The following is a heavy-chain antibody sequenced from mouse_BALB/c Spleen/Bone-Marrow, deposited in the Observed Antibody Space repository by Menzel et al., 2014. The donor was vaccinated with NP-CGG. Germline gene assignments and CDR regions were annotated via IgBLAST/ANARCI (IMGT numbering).Heavy chain of an antibody. CDR3: ARFRYDWYFDV. V-gene: IGHV1S29*02. CDR1: GYTFTDCN. D-gene: IGHD2-14*01. Sequence: VQLKESRPELVKPGASVKISCKASGYTFTDCNMHWVKQSHGKSLEWIGYIYPYNGGTGYNQKFKSKATLTVDNSSSTAYMELRSLTSEDSAVYYCARFRYDWYFDVWGAGTTVTVSS. J-gene: IGHJ1*01. CDR2: IYPYNGGT.